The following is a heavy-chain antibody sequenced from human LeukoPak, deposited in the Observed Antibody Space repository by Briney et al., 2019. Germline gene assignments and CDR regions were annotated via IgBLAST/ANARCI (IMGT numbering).Heavy chain of an antibody. V-gene: IGHV3-74*01. CDR1: GFTFSSYW. CDR3: ARDDYGDSFDY. J-gene: IGHJ4*02. Sequence: GGSLRLSYAASGFTFSSYWMHWVRQAPGKGLVWVSRINSDGGSTSYADSVKGRFTISRDNAKNTVYLQMNSLRAEDTAVYYCARDDYGDSFDYWGQGTLVTVSS. D-gene: IGHD4-17*01. CDR2: INSDGGST.